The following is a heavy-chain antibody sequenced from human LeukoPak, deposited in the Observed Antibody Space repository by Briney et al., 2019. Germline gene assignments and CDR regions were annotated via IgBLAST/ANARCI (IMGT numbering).Heavy chain of an antibody. D-gene: IGHD3-3*01. V-gene: IGHV4-61*02. CDR3: ARDRADFWSGYYYEP. CDR2: IYTSGST. J-gene: IGHJ5*02. Sequence: SETLSLTCAVSGDPNYRGDYFWAWIRQPAGKGLEWIGRIYTSGSTNYNPSLKSRVTISVDTSKNQFSLKLSSVTAADTAVYYCARDRADFWSGYYYEPWGQGTLVTVSS. CDR1: GDPNYRGDYF.